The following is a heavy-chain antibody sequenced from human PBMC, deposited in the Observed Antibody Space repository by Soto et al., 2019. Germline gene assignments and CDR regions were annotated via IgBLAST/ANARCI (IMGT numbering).Heavy chain of an antibody. Sequence: QVQLVQSGAEVKKPGASVKVSCKASGYTFTSYYMHWVRQAPGQGLEWMGIINPSGGSTSYAQKFQGIVTMTRDTSTSTVYMELSSLRSEDTAVYYCAREGAIAAAGTGYFDYWGQGTLVTVSS. J-gene: IGHJ4*02. D-gene: IGHD6-13*01. CDR2: INPSGGST. CDR3: AREGAIAAAGTGYFDY. V-gene: IGHV1-46*03. CDR1: GYTFTSYY.